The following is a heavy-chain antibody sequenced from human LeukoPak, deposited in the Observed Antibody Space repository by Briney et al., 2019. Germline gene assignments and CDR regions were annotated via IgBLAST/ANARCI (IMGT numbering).Heavy chain of an antibody. V-gene: IGHV4-34*01. Sequence: PSETLSLTCAVYGGYFSNYYWSWIRQPPGKGRAWIGEINDSGRTNYKPSLMSRVTVSVDTSKKQFSLRLTSVTATDTAVYYCARRWNYGRNYYIDVWGKGATVSVSS. J-gene: IGHJ6*03. CDR2: INDSGRT. CDR3: ARRWNYGRNYYIDV. CDR1: GGYFSNYY. D-gene: IGHD1-7*01.